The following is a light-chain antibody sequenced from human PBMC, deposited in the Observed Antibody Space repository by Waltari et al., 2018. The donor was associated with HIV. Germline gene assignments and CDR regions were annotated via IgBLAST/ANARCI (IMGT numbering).Light chain of an antibody. V-gene: IGLV2-14*01. CDR1: SRDVGGYNY. CDR3: SSYTSSSLVV. Sequence: QSALTQPASVSGSPGQSITISCTGTSRDVGGYNYVSGYQQHPGKAPKPMIYEVSNRPSGVSNRFSGSKSGNTASLTISGLQAEDEADYYCSSYTSSSLVVFGGGTKLTVL. J-gene: IGLJ2*01. CDR2: EVS.